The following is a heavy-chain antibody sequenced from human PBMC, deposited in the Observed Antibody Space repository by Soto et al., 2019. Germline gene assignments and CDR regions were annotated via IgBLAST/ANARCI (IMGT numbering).Heavy chain of an antibody. Sequence: QVQLVESGGGVVQPGRSLRLSCAASGFTFSSYAMHWVRQAPGKGLEWVAVISYDGSNKYYADSVKGRFTISRDNSKNTLYLQRNSLRAEDTAVYYCARVRDHIAVADLGYWGQGTLVTVSS. CDR1: GFTFSSYA. CDR2: ISYDGSNK. V-gene: IGHV3-30-3*01. CDR3: ARVRDHIAVADLGY. D-gene: IGHD6-19*01. J-gene: IGHJ4*02.